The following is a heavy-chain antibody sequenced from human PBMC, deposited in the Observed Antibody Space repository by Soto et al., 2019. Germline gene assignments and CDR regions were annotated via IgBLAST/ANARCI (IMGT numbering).Heavy chain of an antibody. Sequence: EEQLVESGGGLVQPGGSLRVSCAASGFTFSGHWMTWVRQAPGKGLEWVASIKEDGSEKKYVDSAKGRFTISRDNAKKSLYLQMNSLRGDDTAVYYCAMGGSNRFGLWGQGTLVTVSS. D-gene: IGHD6-13*01. V-gene: IGHV3-7*04. CDR1: GFTFSGHW. CDR3: AMGGSNRFGL. J-gene: IGHJ4*02. CDR2: IKEDGSEK.